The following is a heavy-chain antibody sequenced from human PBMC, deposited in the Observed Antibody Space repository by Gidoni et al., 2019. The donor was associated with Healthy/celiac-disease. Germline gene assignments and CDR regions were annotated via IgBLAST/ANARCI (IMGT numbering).Heavy chain of an antibody. CDR1: GYTFTGYY. CDR3: ATDHYYDSSGYDL. V-gene: IGHV1-2*02. Sequence: QVLLVQSGAAVKKPGASVTVSSMASGYTFTGYYMHWLRQAPGQGIEWMGWKNPNRGGTNDAQKFQGRVTMTRDTSISTAYMEVRRLGSDDTAVYYLATDHYYDSSGYDLWGRGTLVTVSS. CDR2: KNPNRGGT. D-gene: IGHD3-22*01. J-gene: IGHJ2*01.